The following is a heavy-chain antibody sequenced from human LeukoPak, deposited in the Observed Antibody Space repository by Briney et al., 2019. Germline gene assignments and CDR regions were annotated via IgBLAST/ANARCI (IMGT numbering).Heavy chain of an antibody. V-gene: IGHV1-69*05. D-gene: IGHD6-19*01. CDR1: GGTFSSYA. Sequence: SVKVSCKASGGTFSSYAISWVRPAPGQGLAWMGGIIPIFGTANYAQKFQGRVTITTDEYTSTAYMELSSLRSEDTAVYYCARGTVAGPPPDNWGQGTLVTVSS. CDR2: IIPIFGTA. CDR3: ARGTVAGPPPDN. J-gene: IGHJ4*02.